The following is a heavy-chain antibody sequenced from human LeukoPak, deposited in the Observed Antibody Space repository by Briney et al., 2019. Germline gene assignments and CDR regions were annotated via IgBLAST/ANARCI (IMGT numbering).Heavy chain of an antibody. CDR2: IYSGGST. CDR1: GFTVSSNY. D-gene: IGHD6-13*01. Sequence: GGSLRLSCAASGFTVSSNYMSWVRQAPGKGLEWVSVIYSGGSTYYADSVKGRFTISRDNSKNTLYLQVNSLRAEDTAVYYCARGQFIAAAGTVDYWGQGTLVTVSS. CDR3: ARGQFIAAAGTVDY. J-gene: IGHJ4*02. V-gene: IGHV3-66*01.